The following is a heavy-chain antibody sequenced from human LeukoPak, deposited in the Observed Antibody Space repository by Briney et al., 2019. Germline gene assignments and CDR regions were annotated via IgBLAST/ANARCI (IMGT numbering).Heavy chain of an antibody. J-gene: IGHJ4*02. D-gene: IGHD3-22*01. CDR1: GGSISSSSYY. Sequence: PSETLSLTCTVSGGSISSSSYYWGWIRQPPGKGLEWIGSIYYSGSTYYSPSLKSRVTISVDTSKNQFSLKLTSVTAADTAVYYCSRRGYYDSSGQYYFDYWGQGTLVTVSS. CDR2: IYYSGST. CDR3: SRRGYYDSSGQYYFDY. V-gene: IGHV4-39*07.